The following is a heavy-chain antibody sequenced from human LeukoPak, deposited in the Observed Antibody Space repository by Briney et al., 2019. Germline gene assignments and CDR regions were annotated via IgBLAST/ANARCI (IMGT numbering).Heavy chain of an antibody. D-gene: IGHD6-13*01. Sequence: GGSLRLSCAASGFTFSSYAMHWVRQAPGEGLEWVAVISYDGSNKYYADSVKGRFTISRDNSKNTLYLQMNSLRAEDTAVYYCARADLIAAAGLDYWGQGTLVTVSS. V-gene: IGHV3-30*04. J-gene: IGHJ4*02. CDR1: GFTFSSYA. CDR2: ISYDGSNK. CDR3: ARADLIAAAGLDY.